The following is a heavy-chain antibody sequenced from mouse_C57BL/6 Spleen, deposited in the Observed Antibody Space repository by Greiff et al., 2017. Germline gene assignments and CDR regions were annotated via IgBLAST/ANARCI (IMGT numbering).Heavy chain of an antibody. J-gene: IGHJ4*01. CDR3: ARRGLLRDYAMDY. CDR2: IDPSDSYT. D-gene: IGHD2-3*01. CDR1: GYTFTSYW. V-gene: IGHV1-50*01. Sequence: QVQLQQPGAELVKPGASVKLSCKASGYTFTSYWMQWVKQRPGQGLEWIGEIDPSDSYTNYNQKFKGKATLTVDTSSSTAYMQLSSLTSEDSAVYYCARRGLLRDYAMDYWGQGTSVTGSS.